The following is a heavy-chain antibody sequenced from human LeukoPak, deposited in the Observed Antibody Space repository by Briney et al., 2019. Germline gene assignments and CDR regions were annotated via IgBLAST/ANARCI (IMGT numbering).Heavy chain of an antibody. V-gene: IGHV3-20*04. CDR3: ARDRLVGATLTARFDY. D-gene: IGHD1-26*01. Sequence: PGGSLRLSCAASGFTFDDYGMSWVRQAPGKGLEWVTGINWNGGSTGYADSVKGRFTISRDNAKNSLYLQMNSLRAEDTALYYCARDRLVGATLTARFDYWGQGTLVTVSS. CDR2: INWNGGST. CDR1: GFTFDDYG. J-gene: IGHJ4*02.